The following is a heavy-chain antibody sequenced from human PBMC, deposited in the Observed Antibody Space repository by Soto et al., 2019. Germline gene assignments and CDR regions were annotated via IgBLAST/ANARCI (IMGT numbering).Heavy chain of an antibody. D-gene: IGHD3-10*01. V-gene: IGHV4-30-4*01. CDR1: GYSISSGDYY. CDR2: IYYSGST. J-gene: IGHJ6*02. CDR3: ARGEHSYYGSGSYYYGMDV. Sequence: SENLSLISPVSGYSISSGDYYWSWVREPPGKGLEWIGYIYYSGSTYYNPSLKSRVTISVDTSKNQFSLKLSSVTAADTAVYYCARGEHSYYGSGSYYYGMDVWGQGTTVT.